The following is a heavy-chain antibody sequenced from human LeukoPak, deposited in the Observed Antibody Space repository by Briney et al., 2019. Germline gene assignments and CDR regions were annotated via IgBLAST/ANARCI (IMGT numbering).Heavy chain of an antibody. Sequence: GGSLRLSCEVSGFTFSTYWMSWVRQAPGKGLEWVANINQDGSEKYYVDSVKGRFTISRDNSKNTLYQQMNSLRAEDTAVYYCAKFVSDCSSTSCYYKGNYMDVWGKGTTVTVSS. CDR3: AKFVSDCSSTSCYYKGNYMDV. J-gene: IGHJ6*03. CDR2: INQDGSEK. CDR1: GFTFSTYW. V-gene: IGHV3-7*03. D-gene: IGHD2-2*01.